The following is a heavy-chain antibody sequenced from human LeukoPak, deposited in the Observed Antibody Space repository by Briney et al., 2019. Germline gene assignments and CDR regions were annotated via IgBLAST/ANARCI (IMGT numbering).Heavy chain of an antibody. D-gene: IGHD6-6*01. CDR2: INPNSGGT. Sequence: ASVKVSCKASRDTFTGYYIHWVRHAPGQGLEWMGRINPNSGGTNYAQKFQGGVTMTRDTSISTAYMELSRLRYDDTAVYYCARERQDSSSSVDYWGQGTLVTVSS. CDR3: ARERQDSSSSVDY. J-gene: IGHJ4*02. CDR1: RDTFTGYY. V-gene: IGHV1-2*06.